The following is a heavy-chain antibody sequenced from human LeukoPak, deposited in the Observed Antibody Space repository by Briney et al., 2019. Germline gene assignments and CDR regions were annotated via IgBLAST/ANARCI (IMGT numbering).Heavy chain of an antibody. J-gene: IGHJ4*02. V-gene: IGHV1-69*04. CDR3: AGDDIRYCSSTSCPLDY. Sequence: GSSVKVSFKASGGTFSSYTISWVRPAPGQWLEWMGRILPILGIANYAKKFQGRVTITADKSTSTAYMELSSLRSEDTALYYRAGDDIRYCSSTSCPLDYWGQGTLVTVSS. CDR1: GGTFSSYT. CDR2: ILPILGIA. D-gene: IGHD2-2*01.